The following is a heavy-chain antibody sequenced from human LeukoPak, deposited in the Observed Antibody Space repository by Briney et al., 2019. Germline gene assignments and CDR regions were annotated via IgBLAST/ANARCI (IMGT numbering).Heavy chain of an antibody. Sequence: PSETLSLTCTVSGGSISSSSYYWGWIRQPPGKGLEWIGYIFYSGNTDYNPSLKSRVTISVDTSKNQFSLKLDSVTAADTAVYYCARVFRRDGYFDYWGQGTLVTVSS. CDR1: GGSISSSSYY. CDR3: ARVFRRDGYFDY. CDR2: IFYSGNT. J-gene: IGHJ4*02. D-gene: IGHD5-24*01. V-gene: IGHV4-61*05.